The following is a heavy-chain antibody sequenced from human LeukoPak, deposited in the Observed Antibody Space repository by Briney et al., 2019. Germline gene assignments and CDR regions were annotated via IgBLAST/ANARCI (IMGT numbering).Heavy chain of an antibody. J-gene: IGHJ4*02. CDR2: IKSDGSST. D-gene: IGHD1-1*01. Sequence: GGSLRLSCAASGFTFSNYWMHWVRQAPGKGLVWVSRIKSDGSSTSYADSVKGRFTISRDNAKNTLYLQMNSLRAEDTAVYYCARDRYGDYNGYWGQGTLVTVSS. V-gene: IGHV3-74*01. CDR3: ARDRYGDYNGY. CDR1: GFTFSNYW.